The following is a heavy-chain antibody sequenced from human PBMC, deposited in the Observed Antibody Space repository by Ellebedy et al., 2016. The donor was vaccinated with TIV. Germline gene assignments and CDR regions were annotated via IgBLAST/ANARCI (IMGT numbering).Heavy chain of an antibody. J-gene: IGHJ6*02. Sequence: GESLKISCAASGFTVSSNYMSWVRQAPGKGLEWVSVIYSGGSTYYADSVKGRFTISRQNSKNTLYLQMNSLRAEDTAVYYSARDKVDSGSYLGGNYYYYGMDVWGQGTTVTVSS. V-gene: IGHV3-53*04. CDR1: GFTVSSNY. CDR2: IYSGGST. CDR3: ARDKVDSGSYLGGNYYYYGMDV. D-gene: IGHD1-26*01.